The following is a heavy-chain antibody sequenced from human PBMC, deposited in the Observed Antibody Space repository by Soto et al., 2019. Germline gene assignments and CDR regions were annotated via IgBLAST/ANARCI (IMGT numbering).Heavy chain of an antibody. Sequence: QVQLVESGGGLVKPGGSLRLSCAASGFTFSDYYMSWIRQAPGKGLEWVSYISSSSSYTNYADSVKGRFTISRDNAKNSLYLQMNSLRAEDTAVYYCARDRADRGYSYGYSSGRIEFWGQGTLVTVSS. CDR2: ISSSSSYT. CDR3: ARDRADRGYSYGYSSGRIEF. V-gene: IGHV3-11*05. D-gene: IGHD5-18*01. CDR1: GFTFSDYY. J-gene: IGHJ4*02.